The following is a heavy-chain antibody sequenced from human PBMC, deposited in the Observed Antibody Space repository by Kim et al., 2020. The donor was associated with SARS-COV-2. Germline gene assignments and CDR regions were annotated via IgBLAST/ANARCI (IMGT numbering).Heavy chain of an antibody. V-gene: IGHV2-70*11. CDR1: GFSLSTSGMC. CDR3: ARQLTNLVDY. CDR2: IDWDDDK. D-gene: IGHD2-8*01. J-gene: IGHJ4*02. Sequence: SGPTLVNPTQTLTLTCTFSGFSLSTSGMCVSWIRQPPGKALEWLARIDWDDDKYYSPSLKTRLTISKDTSKNQVVLTMTNMDPVDTATYYCARQLTNLVDYWGQGTLVTVSS.